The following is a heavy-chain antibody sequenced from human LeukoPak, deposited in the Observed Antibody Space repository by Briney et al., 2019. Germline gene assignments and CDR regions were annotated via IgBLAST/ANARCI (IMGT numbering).Heavy chain of an antibody. D-gene: IGHD5-18*01. Sequence: PSETLSLTCTVSRGSISSGAYSWSWIRQPPGKGLEWIGYISHSGSTYYNPSLKSRVTISLDRSKNQFSLKLSSVTAADTAVYYCARDDTAMVGGFDYWGQGTLVTVSS. CDR2: ISHSGST. V-gene: IGHV4-30-2*01. CDR3: ARDDTAMVGGFDY. CDR1: RGSISSGAYS. J-gene: IGHJ4*02.